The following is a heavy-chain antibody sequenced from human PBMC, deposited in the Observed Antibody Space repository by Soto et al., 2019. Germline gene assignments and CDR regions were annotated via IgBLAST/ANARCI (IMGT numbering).Heavy chain of an antibody. J-gene: IGHJ4*02. CDR2: IKDSGDNT. Sequence: PGGSLRLSCAASEFTFSNYAMGWVRQAPGKWLEWVSSIKDSGDNTYYADSVKGRFSISRDNSKSTLYLQMNSLRAEDTAIYYCAKGAYYDFWSGYSAYDCWGQGTLVTVSS. D-gene: IGHD3-3*01. CDR1: EFTFSNYA. CDR3: AKGAYYDFWSGYSAYDC. V-gene: IGHV3-23*01.